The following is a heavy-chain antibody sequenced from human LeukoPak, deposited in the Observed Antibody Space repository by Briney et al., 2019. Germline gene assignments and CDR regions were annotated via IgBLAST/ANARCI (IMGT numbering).Heavy chain of an antibody. J-gene: IGHJ4*02. V-gene: IGHV5-51*01. CDR1: GYSFTSYW. CDR2: IYPGDSDT. CDR3: ASHDYYDSSGYRNFDY. Sequence: GESLKISCKGSGYSFTSYWIGWVRQMPGKGLEWMGIIYPGDSDTRYSPSFQGQVTISADKSINTAYLQWSSLKASDTAMYYCASHDYYDSSGYRNFDYWGQGTLVTVSS. D-gene: IGHD3-22*01.